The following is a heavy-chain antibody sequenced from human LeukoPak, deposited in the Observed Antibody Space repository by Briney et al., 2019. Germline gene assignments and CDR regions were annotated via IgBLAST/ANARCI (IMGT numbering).Heavy chain of an antibody. CDR1: GFTFSSYA. J-gene: IGHJ4*02. D-gene: IGHD4-17*01. CDR2: IGSTGSNT. CDR3: AKSMSTVTTSPF. V-gene: IGHV3-23*01. Sequence: GGSPRLSCAASGFTFSSYAMSWVRQAPGKGLEWVSTIGSTGSNTYYTDSVKGRFTISRDNSKNTLYLQINGLRADDTAVYYCAKSMSTVTTSPFWGQGTLVTVSS.